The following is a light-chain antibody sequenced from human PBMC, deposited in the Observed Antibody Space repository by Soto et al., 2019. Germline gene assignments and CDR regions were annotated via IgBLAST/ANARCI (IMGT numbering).Light chain of an antibody. V-gene: IGKV3-20*01. CDR2: GAS. J-gene: IGKJ5*01. CDR3: QQYGTSEII. Sequence: EIALTQSPGTLSLSPGERATLSCRASESVSSSSLAWYQQKPGQAPRLLMHGASSRATGIPDRFSGSVSGTDFTLSISRVEPEDFAVFYCQQYGTSEIIFGQGTRLEI. CDR1: ESVSSSS.